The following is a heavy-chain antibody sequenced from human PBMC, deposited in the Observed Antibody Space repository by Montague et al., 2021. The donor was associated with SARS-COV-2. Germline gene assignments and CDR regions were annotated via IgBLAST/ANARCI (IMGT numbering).Heavy chain of an antibody. V-gene: IGHV3-30*18. CDR1: GFSFNNFG. D-gene: IGHD2-21*01. CDR3: VKASKFLWRGQFARDAFDL. Sequence: SLRLSCAASGFSFNNFGIHWVRQAPDKGLEWMAVIKHEGSKKSFADPVKGRFVISRDSSQNTVYLQMNSLRVEDTAMYYCVKASKFLWRGQFARDAFDLWGQGTLVTVSS. J-gene: IGHJ3*01. CDR2: IKHEGSKK.